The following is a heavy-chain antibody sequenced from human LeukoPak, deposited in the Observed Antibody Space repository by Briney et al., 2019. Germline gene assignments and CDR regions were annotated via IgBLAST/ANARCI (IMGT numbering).Heavy chain of an antibody. CDR1: GGSFSGYY. V-gene: IGHV4-34*01. Sequence: PSETLSLTCAVYGGSFSGYYWSWIRQPPGKGLEWIGSIYYSGSTYYNPSLKSRVTISVDTSKNQFSLKLSSVTAADTAVYYCARSTIYCSGGSCYDGHWFDPWGQGTLVTVSS. J-gene: IGHJ5*02. CDR2: IYYSGST. D-gene: IGHD2-15*01. CDR3: ARSTIYCSGGSCYDGHWFDP.